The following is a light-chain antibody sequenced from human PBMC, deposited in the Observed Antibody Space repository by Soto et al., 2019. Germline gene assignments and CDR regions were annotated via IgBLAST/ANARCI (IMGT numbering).Light chain of an antibody. CDR2: SAS. V-gene: IGKV1-39*01. J-gene: IGKJ1*01. CDR1: QSISSY. CDR3: QQSYSTPWT. Sequence: DIQMTQSPSSLSASVGDRVTITCRASQSISSYLNWYHQKPGKAPKLLIYSASSLQSGVPSRFSGSGSGTDFPPTISRLQPDDFATYYCQQSYSTPWTFGQGTKVEIK.